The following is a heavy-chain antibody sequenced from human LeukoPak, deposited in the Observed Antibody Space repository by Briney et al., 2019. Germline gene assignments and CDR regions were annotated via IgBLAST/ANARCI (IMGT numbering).Heavy chain of an antibody. CDR2: IYTSGST. D-gene: IGHD3-9*01. Sequence: SETLSLTCTVSGGSISSYYWSWIRQPAGKGLEWIGRIYTSGSTNYNPSLKSRVTMSVDTSKNQFSLKLSSVTAADTAVYYCARIGDILTGYRIENDYWGQGTLVTVSS. CDR3: ARIGDILTGYRIENDY. CDR1: GGSISSYY. J-gene: IGHJ4*02. V-gene: IGHV4-4*07.